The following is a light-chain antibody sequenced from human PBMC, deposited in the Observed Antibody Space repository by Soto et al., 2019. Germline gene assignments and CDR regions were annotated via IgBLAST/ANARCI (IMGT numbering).Light chain of an antibody. CDR2: DAS. V-gene: IGKV1-5*01. CDR1: QSISSW. Sequence: DIQMTQSPSTLSASVGDRVTITCRASQSISSWLAWYQQKPGKAPKLLIYDASSLESGVPSRFSGSGSGTEFTLTISSLQPDDFGTYYCQQYTSYSWTFGQGTKVDIK. J-gene: IGKJ1*01. CDR3: QQYTSYSWT.